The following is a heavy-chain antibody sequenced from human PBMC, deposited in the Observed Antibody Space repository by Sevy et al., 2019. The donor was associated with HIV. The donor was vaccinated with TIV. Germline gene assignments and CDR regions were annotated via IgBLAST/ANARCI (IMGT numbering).Heavy chain of an antibody. V-gene: IGHV3-49*04. D-gene: IGHD2-21*01. J-gene: IGHJ4*02. Sequence: GGSLRLSCTASGFTFGDYAMSWVRQAPGKGLEWVGFIRSKAYGGTTECAASVKGRFTISRDDSKSIAYLQMNSLKTEDTAVYYCTRDWGDFVVFDYWGQGTLVTVSS. CDR2: IRSKAYGGTT. CDR1: GFTFGDYA. CDR3: TRDWGDFVVFDY.